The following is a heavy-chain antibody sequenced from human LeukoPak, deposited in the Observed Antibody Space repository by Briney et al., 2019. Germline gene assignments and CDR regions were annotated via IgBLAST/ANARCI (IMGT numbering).Heavy chain of an antibody. CDR1: GGFISSSSYY. J-gene: IGHJ6*03. CDR3: ARHATTGYYYMDV. V-gene: IGHV4-39*01. D-gene: IGHD4-17*01. CDR2: IYYSGSA. Sequence: PSETLSLTCTVSGGFISSSSYYWGWIRQPPGKGLEWIGSIYYSGSAYYNPSLKSRVTISVDTSKNQFSLKLSSVTAADTAVYYCARHATTGYYYMDVWGKGTTVTVSS.